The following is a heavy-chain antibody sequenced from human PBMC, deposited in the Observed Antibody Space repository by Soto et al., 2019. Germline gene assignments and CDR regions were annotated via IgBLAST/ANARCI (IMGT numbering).Heavy chain of an antibody. Sequence: GGSLRLSCEVSGFTFCSYAMSWVRQAPGRGLEWVSSISGSGGSTYHADSVNGRFTISRDNSKNTVFLQMNSLRAEDTAVYYCAKDSPYSASYKEDGFDIWGQGSLVTVSS. CDR2: ISGSGGST. CDR3: AKDSPYSASYKEDGFDI. J-gene: IGHJ3*02. V-gene: IGHV3-23*01. D-gene: IGHD1-26*01. CDR1: GFTFCSYA.